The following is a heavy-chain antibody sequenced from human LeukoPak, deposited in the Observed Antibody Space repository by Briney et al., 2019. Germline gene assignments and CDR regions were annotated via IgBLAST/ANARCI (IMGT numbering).Heavy chain of an antibody. D-gene: IGHD3-16*02. Sequence: GGSLRLSCAASGFTFSSYAMSWVRQAPGKGLEWVSAISGSGGSTYYADSVKGRFPLSRDNSKNTLYLQMNSLRAADTAVYYCAKDRIWGRYRCYLDYWGQGTLVTVSS. CDR2: ISGSGGST. CDR1: GFTFSSYA. J-gene: IGHJ4*02. CDR3: AKDRIWGRYRCYLDY. V-gene: IGHV3-23*01.